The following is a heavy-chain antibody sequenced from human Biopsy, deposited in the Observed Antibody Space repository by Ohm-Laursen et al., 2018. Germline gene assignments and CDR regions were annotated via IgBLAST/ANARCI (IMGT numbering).Heavy chain of an antibody. V-gene: IGHV1-46*01. Sequence: ASVKVSCKTPGGTFSNYGVNWVRQAPGQGLEWMGIINPGGNSTAYTQNFQGRVTMTWDTSTTTVYMELSSLRSEDTAVYYCVLASFDYWGQGTLVTVPS. J-gene: IGHJ4*02. CDR3: VLASFDY. CDR1: GGTFSNYG. CDR2: INPGGNST.